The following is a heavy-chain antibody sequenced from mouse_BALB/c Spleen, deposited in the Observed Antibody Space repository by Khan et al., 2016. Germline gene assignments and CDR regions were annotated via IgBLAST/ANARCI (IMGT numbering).Heavy chain of an antibody. D-gene: IGHD2-14*01. V-gene: IGHV3-2*02. J-gene: IGHJ4*01. CDR3: ARKVRRGMDY. CDR1: GYSITSDYA. CDR2: ISYSGST. Sequence: VQLKQSGPGLVKPSQSLSLTCTVTGYSITSDYAWNWIRQFPGNKLEWMGYISYSGSTSYNPSLKSRISITRDTSKNQFFLQLNSVTTEDTATYYCARKVRRGMDYWGQGTSVTVSS.